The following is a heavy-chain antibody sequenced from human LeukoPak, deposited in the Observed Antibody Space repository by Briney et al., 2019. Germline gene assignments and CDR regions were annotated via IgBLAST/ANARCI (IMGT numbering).Heavy chain of an antibody. CDR3: AKDGGLWVSAHWGDS. CDR2: ITTSGGNT. V-gene: IGHV3-23*01. J-gene: IGHJ4*02. Sequence: GGSLRLSCAASGFTFSSYTMSWVRQAPGKGLEWVSTITTSGGNTYYADSVKGRFTVSRDNSKNTLYLQMNSLRAEDTAVYYCAKDGGLWVSAHWGDSWGRGTLVTVSS. D-gene: IGHD7-27*01. CDR1: GFTFSSYT.